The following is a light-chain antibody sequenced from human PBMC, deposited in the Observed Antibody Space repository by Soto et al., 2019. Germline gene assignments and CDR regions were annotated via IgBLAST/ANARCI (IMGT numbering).Light chain of an antibody. CDR1: QSVSRY. Sequence: EFVLTPSPATLSLPPRARATPSCRTSQSVSRYLAWYQQKPGQAPRLLSYDASYSATGTPARFSGSGSSTEVTLTISSLEPEDFAVYYCQQRSNWPPITFGQGTRLEIK. V-gene: IGKV3-11*01. CDR2: DAS. J-gene: IGKJ5*01. CDR3: QQRSNWPPIT.